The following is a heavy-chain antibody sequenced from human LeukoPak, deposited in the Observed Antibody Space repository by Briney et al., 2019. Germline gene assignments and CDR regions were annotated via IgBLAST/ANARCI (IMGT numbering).Heavy chain of an antibody. Sequence: GGSLRLSCAASGFTFSSYAMSWVRQAPGKGLEWVSAITGSDGSTYYADSVKGRFTISRDNSKNTLYLQMSSLRAEDTAVYYCATHTSGYYSIDYWGQGTLVTVSS. CDR1: GFTFSSYA. CDR3: ATHTSGYYSIDY. J-gene: IGHJ4*02. D-gene: IGHD3-22*01. V-gene: IGHV3-23*01. CDR2: ITGSDGST.